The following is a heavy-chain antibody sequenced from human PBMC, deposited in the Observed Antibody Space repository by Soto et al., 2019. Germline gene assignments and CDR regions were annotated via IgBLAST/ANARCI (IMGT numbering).Heavy chain of an antibody. CDR2: IYPGDPDT. D-gene: IGHD1-26*01. V-gene: IGHV5-51*01. J-gene: IGHJ6*02. Sequence: GESLKISCKGSGYSFTSYWIGWVRQMPGKGLEWMGIIYPGDPDTRYSPSFQGQVTISADKSISTAYLQWSSLKASDTAMYYCARQVGSSYYSPRYYGIDVWGQGTTVTVSS. CDR1: GYSFTSYW. CDR3: ARQVGSSYYSPRYYGIDV.